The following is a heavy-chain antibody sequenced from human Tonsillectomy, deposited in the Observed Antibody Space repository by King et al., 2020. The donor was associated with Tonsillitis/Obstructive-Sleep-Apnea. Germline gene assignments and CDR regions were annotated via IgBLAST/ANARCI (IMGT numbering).Heavy chain of an antibody. CDR3: ARDPRDGYRAYYFDY. CDR1: GFTLSSYG. D-gene: IGHD5-24*01. CDR2: TSYDGSSK. V-gene: IGHV3-30*04. Sequence: HVQLVESGGGVVQPGRPLRLSCAASGFTLSSYGMHWVRQAPGKGLEWVAVTSYDGSSKEYADSVKGRFTISRDNSKNTLYLQMNSLRPEDTAVYYCARDPRDGYRAYYFDYWGQGTLVTVSS. J-gene: IGHJ4*02.